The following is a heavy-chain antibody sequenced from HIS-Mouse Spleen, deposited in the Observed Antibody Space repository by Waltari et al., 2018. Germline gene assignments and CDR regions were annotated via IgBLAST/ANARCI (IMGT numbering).Heavy chain of an antibody. D-gene: IGHD4-17*01. V-gene: IGHV2-5*02. CDR1: GFSLSPSGAG. J-gene: IGHJ4*02. Sequence: QITLKESGPTLVKPTPTLTLTCTLAGFSLSPSGAGVGWIRQPPGKALEWLALIYWDDDKRYSPSLKSRLTITKDTSKNQVVLTVTNMDPVDTASYYCAHLTTKSTVVTPGHYFDYWGQGTLVTVSS. CDR2: IYWDDDK. CDR3: AHLTTKSTVVTPGHYFDY.